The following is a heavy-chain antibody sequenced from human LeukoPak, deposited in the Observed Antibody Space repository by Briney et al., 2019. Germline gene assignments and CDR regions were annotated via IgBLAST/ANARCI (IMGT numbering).Heavy chain of an antibody. CDR1: GFTFSSYS. Sequence: PGGSLRLSCAASGFTFSSYSMNWVRQAPGKGLEWVSSISSSSSYIYYADSVKGRFTISRDNAKNSLYLLMNSLRAEDTAVYYCAKDWPSEWQQLPDYDAVDIWGQGTMVTVSS. CDR2: ISSSSSYI. V-gene: IGHV3-21*04. D-gene: IGHD6-13*01. CDR3: AKDWPSEWQQLPDYDAVDI. J-gene: IGHJ3*02.